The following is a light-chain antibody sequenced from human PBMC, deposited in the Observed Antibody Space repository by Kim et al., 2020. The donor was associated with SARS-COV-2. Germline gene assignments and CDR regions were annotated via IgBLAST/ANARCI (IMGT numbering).Light chain of an antibody. V-gene: IGKV3-11*01. CDR2: DAS. J-gene: IGKJ1*01. CDR1: QRVSSY. Sequence: EIVLTQSPATLSLSPGERATLSYRASQRVSSYLAWYQQKPGQAPRLLIYDASNRATGIPARFSGSGSGTDFTLTISSLEPEDFAVYYCQKRSNGPPWTVGQGNKVDSK. CDR3: QKRSNGPPWT.